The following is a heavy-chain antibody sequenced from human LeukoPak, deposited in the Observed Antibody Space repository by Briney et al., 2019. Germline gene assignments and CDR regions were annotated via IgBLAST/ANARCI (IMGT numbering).Heavy chain of an antibody. CDR3: ARGGLGGSYYYFDY. J-gene: IGHJ4*02. Sequence: PSETLSLTCAVSGGSISSGGYSWSWIRQPPGKGLEWIGYIYHSGSTYYNPSLKSRVTISVDRSKNQFSLKLSSVTAADTAVYYCARGGLGGSYYYFDYWSQGTLVTVSS. D-gene: IGHD1-26*01. CDR1: GGSISSGGYS. V-gene: IGHV4-30-2*01. CDR2: IYHSGST.